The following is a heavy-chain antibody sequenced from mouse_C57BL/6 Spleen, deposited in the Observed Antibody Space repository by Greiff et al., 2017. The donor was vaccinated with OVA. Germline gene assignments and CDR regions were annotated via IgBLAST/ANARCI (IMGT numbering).Heavy chain of an antibody. V-gene: IGHV1-52*01. D-gene: IGHD2-1*01. J-gene: IGHJ2*01. Sequence: VQLQQPGAELVRPGSSVKLSCKASGYTFTSYWMHWVKQRPIQGLEWIGNIDPSDSETHYNQKFKDKATLTVDKSSSTAYMQLSSLTSEDSAVYYCARKGLGNYPFDYWGQGTTLTVSS. CDR2: IDPSDSET. CDR3: ARKGLGNYPFDY. CDR1: GYTFTSYW.